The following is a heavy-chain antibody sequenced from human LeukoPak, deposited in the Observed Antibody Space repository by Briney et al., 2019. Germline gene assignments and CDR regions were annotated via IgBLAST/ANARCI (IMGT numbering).Heavy chain of an antibody. CDR3: ARARYCSGGSCYAEY. J-gene: IGHJ4*02. CDR2: IYPGDSDT. V-gene: IGHV5-51*01. CDR1: GYTFDIYW. Sequence: GESLKISCQASGYTFDIYWIGWVRQMPGKGLEWMGIIYPGDSDTRYSPPFQGQVTISADKSISTAYLQWSSLKASDTAMYYCARARYCSGGSCYAEYWGQGTLVTVSS. D-gene: IGHD2-15*01.